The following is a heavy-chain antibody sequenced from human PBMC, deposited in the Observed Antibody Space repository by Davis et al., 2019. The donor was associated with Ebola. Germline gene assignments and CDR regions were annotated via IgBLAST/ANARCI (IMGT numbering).Heavy chain of an antibody. V-gene: IGHV4-31*03. CDR3: ARDLTVRGSGRTYYYYGMDV. J-gene: IGHJ6*02. D-gene: IGHD6-19*01. CDR2: IYYSWST. CDR1: GGSISSGGYY. Sequence: PSATLSLTCTVSGGSISSGGYYWSWIRPHPGKGLEWIGYIYYSWSTYYNPSLKSRVTISVDTSKNQFSLKLSSVTAADTAVYYCARDLTVRGSGRTYYYYGMDVWGQGTTVTVSS.